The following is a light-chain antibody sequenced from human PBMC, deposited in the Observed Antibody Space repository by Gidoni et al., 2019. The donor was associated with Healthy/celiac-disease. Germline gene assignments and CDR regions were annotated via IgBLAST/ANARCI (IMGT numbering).Light chain of an antibody. CDR1: KLGDKY. Sequence: SYELTQPPSVSVSPGQTASITCSGDKLGDKYACWYQQKPGHSPVLVIYQDSKRPSGIPERFSGSNSGNTATLTISGTQAMDEADYYGQAWDSSTVVFGTGTKVTVL. V-gene: IGLV3-1*01. CDR2: QDS. CDR3: QAWDSSTVV. J-gene: IGLJ1*01.